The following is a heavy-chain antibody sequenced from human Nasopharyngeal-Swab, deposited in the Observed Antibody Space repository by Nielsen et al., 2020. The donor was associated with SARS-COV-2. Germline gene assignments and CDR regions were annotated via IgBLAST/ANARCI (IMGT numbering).Heavy chain of an antibody. Sequence: ASVKLSCKASVSTFTSYVISWVRQAPGQWLEWMVWISAYNGNTNYAQKLQGRVTMTTDTSTSTAYMELRSLRSDDTAVYYCARDHSPIFCSSTSCHLYYYYGMDVWGQGTTVTVSS. V-gene: IGHV1-18*01. CDR2: ISAYNGNT. D-gene: IGHD2-2*01. CDR1: VSTFTSYV. J-gene: IGHJ6*02. CDR3: ARDHSPIFCSSTSCHLYYYYGMDV.